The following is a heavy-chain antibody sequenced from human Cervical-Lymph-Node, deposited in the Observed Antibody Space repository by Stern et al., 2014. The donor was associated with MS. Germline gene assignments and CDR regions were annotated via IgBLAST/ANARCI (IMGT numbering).Heavy chain of an antibody. CDR2: ISYDGNNK. CDR1: GFTFSSYG. J-gene: IGHJ4*02. CDR3: AKDRGGNSSSACDY. V-gene: IGHV3-30*18. D-gene: IGHD6-6*01. Sequence: QVQLVQSGGGVVQPGRSLRLSCAASGFTFSSYGIHWVRQAPGKGLEWVAVISYDGNNKYYADSVKGRFTISRDNSKNTLYLQMNSLRAEDTSVYYCAKDRGGNSSSACDYWGQGTLVTVSS.